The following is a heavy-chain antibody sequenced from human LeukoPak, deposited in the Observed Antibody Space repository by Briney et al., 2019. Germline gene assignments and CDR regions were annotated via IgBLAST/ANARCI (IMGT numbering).Heavy chain of an antibody. D-gene: IGHD4-23*01. V-gene: IGHV4-59*01. CDR3: ARVGGNLPWYYYYYYGMDV. CDR1: GGSISSYY. CDR2: IYYSGST. Sequence: SETLSLTCTVSGGSISSYYWSWIRQPPGKGLEWIGYIYYSGSTNYNPSLKSRVTISVDTSKNQFSLKLSSVTAADTAVYYCARVGGNLPWYYYYYYGMDVWGQGTTVTVS. J-gene: IGHJ6*02.